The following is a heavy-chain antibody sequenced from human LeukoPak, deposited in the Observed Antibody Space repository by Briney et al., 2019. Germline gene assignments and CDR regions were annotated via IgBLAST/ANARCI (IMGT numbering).Heavy chain of an antibody. D-gene: IGHD2-21*01. CDR2: ISGSGGST. J-gene: IGHJ1*01. Sequence: PGGSLRLSCAASGFTFSSYAMSWVRQAPGKGLGWVSAISGSGGSTYYADSVKGRFTTSRDNSKNTLYLQMNSLRAEDTAVYYCAKDVRPHIVVVIGYFQHWGQGTLVTVSS. CDR1: GFTFSSYA. V-gene: IGHV3-23*01. CDR3: AKDVRPHIVVVIGYFQH.